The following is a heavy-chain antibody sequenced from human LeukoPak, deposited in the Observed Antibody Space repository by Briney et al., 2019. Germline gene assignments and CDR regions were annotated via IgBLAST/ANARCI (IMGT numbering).Heavy chain of an antibody. D-gene: IGHD6-19*01. CDR2: INHSGST. V-gene: IGHV4-34*01. CDR3: ARGTFSSGWYRRLAPFDY. CDR1: GGSFSGYY. J-gene: IGHJ4*02. Sequence: SETLSLTCAVYGGSFSGYYWSWLRQPPGKGLEWIGEINHSGSTNYNPSLKSRVTISVDTSKNQFSLKLSSVTAADTAVYYCARGTFSSGWYRRLAPFDYWGQGTLVTVSS.